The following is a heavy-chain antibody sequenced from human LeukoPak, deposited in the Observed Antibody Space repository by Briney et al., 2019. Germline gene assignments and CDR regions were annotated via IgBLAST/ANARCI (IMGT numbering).Heavy chain of an antibody. Sequence: ASVKVSCKASGYTFTSYDFNWVRQATGQGLEWVGWMNPNSGNTGYAQKFQGRVTMTRNTSIRTAYMELSSLRSEDTAVYYCVRVGGIGDDYWGQGTLVTVSS. CDR2: MNPNSGNT. J-gene: IGHJ4*02. V-gene: IGHV1-8*01. CDR1: GYTFTSYD. D-gene: IGHD2-15*01. CDR3: VRVGGIGDDY.